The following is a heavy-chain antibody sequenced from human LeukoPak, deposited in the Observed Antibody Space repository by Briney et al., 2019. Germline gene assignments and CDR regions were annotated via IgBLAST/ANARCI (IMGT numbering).Heavy chain of an antibody. V-gene: IGHV4-59*01. D-gene: IGHD6-19*01. CDR1: GGSISSYY. Sequence: SETLSLTCTVSGGSISSYYWSWIRQPPGKGLEWIGYIYYSGSTNYNPSLKSRVTISVDTSKNQFSLKLGSVTAADTAVYYCARVGSIAVNYFDYWGQGTLVTVSS. J-gene: IGHJ4*02. CDR2: IYYSGST. CDR3: ARVGSIAVNYFDY.